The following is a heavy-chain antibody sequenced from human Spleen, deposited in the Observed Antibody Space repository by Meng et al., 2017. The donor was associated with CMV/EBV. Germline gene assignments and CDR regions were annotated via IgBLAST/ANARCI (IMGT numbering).Heavy chain of an antibody. CDR1: GFTVSSTY. J-gene: IGHJ4*02. D-gene: IGHD3-3*01. CDR3: ARDAEGDLWSGGYFDF. V-gene: IGHV3-7*01. Sequence: GESLKISCAASGFTVSSTYMSWVRQAPGKGLEWVANIKHDGREKYYVDSVKGRFTISRDNAKNSLYLQMSSLRPEDAAVYYCARDAEGDLWSGGYFDFWGQGSLVTVSS. CDR2: IKHDGREK.